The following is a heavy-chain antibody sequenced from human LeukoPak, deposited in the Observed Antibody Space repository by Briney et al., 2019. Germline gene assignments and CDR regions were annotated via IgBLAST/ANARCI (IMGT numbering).Heavy chain of an antibody. J-gene: IGHJ3*02. CDR2: TYYRSKWYN. V-gene: IGHV6-1*01. Sequence: SQTLSLTCAISGDSVSSNSAAWNWIRQSPSRGLEWLGRTYYRSKWYNDYAVSVKSRITINPDTSKNQFSLQLNSVTPEDTAVYYCARERSEYYYDSSGTRDAFDIWGQGTMVTVSS. CDR1: GDSVSSNSAA. CDR3: ARERSEYYYDSSGTRDAFDI. D-gene: IGHD3-22*01.